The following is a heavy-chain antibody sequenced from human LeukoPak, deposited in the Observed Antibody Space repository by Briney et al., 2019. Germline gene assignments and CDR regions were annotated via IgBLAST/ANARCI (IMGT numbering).Heavy chain of an antibody. J-gene: IGHJ4*02. CDR3: SRIFYHGSTGYYPDH. CDR1: GFTFSDHH. V-gene: IGHV3-72*01. CDR2: SKNKANAYST. Sequence: GGSLRLSCAVSGFTFSDHHMDWVRQAPGKGLEWIGRSKNKANAYSTVYAASVKGRFTFSRDDRKNSLYLQMDSLKDEDTAVYYCSRIFYHGSTGYYPDHWGQGTLVTVS. D-gene: IGHD3-9*01.